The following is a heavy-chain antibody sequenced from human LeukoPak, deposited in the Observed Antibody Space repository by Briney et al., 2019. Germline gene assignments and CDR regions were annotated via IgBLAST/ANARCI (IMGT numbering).Heavy chain of an antibody. D-gene: IGHD3-10*01. Sequence: AETLSLTCTVSGYSLSSGYYWCCIRQPPGRGLWWFGSADDGGNTYYTPSIRSRFSISVDTSKNQFSLKMSSVTAADTAVYSCAGFAFFRGVITFDYWGQGTLVTVSS. V-gene: IGHV4-38-2*02. CDR2: ADDGGNT. CDR1: GYSLSSGYY. CDR3: AGFAFFRGVITFDY. J-gene: IGHJ4*02.